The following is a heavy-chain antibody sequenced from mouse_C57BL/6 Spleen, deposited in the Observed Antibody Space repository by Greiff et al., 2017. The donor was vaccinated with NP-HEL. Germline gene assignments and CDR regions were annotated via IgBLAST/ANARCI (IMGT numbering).Heavy chain of an antibody. J-gene: IGHJ4*01. CDR3: ARHLLRNYYAMDD. V-gene: IGHV5-9*01. CDR1: GFTFSSYT. CDR2: ISGGGGNT. Sequence: EVMLVESGGGLVKPGGSLKLSCAASGFTFSSYTMSWVRQTPEKRLEWVATISGGGGNTYYPDSVKGRFTISRDNAKNTLYLQMSSLRSEDTALYYGARHLLRNYYAMDDWGQGTSVTVSS. D-gene: IGHD1-1*01.